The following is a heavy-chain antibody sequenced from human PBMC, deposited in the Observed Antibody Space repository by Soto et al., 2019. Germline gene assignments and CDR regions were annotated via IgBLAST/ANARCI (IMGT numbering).Heavy chain of an antibody. CDR3: ANPVPNSSGWFSPPGY. V-gene: IGHV1-2*04. CDR1: GYTFTGYY. J-gene: IGHJ4*02. Sequence: ASVKVSCKASGYTFTGYYMHWVRQAPGQGLEWMGWINPNSGGTNYAQKFQGWVTMTRDTSISTAYMELSSLRAEDTAVYYCANPVPNSSGWFSPPGYWGQGTLVTVSS. D-gene: IGHD6-19*01. CDR2: INPNSGGT.